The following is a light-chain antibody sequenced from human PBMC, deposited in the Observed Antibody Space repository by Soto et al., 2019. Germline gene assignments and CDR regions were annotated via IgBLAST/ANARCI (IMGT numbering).Light chain of an antibody. J-gene: IGLJ2*01. CDR2: EVS. V-gene: IGLV2-23*02. CDR1: SSDVGSYNL. CDR3: CSYAGSV. Sequence: QSVLTQPASVSGSPGQSITISCTGTSSDVGSYNLVSWYQQHPGKAPKLMIYEVSKRPSGVSNRFSGSKSGNTASLTISGLQAEDEADYYCCSYAGSVFGGGTKVTVL.